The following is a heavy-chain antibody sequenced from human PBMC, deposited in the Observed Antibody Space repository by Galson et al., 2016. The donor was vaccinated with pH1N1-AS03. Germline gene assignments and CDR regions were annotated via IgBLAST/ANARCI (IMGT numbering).Heavy chain of an antibody. CDR3: TQGEGGGPDDD. CDR2: LGSGGDT. V-gene: IGHV3-23*01. CDR1: AFPLRNYA. Sequence: SLRLSCAASAFPLRNYALRWVRQALGKGLEWVSTLGSGGDTHYADSVKGRFTISRDKSKNTMYLQMNSLRAEDTAIYYCTQGEGGGPDDDWGQGTLVTVSS. J-gene: IGHJ4*02. D-gene: IGHD3-16*01.